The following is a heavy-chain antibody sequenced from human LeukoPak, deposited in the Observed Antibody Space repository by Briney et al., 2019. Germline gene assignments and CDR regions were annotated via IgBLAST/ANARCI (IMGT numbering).Heavy chain of an antibody. CDR3: ARVALWFGAATRDYYYGMDV. Sequence: SVTVSCKASGGTFSSYAISWVRQAPGQGLEWMGGIIPIFGTANYAQKFQGRVTITADESTSTAYMELSSLRSEDTAVYYCARVALWFGAATRDYYYGMDVWGQGTTVTVSS. V-gene: IGHV1-69*13. J-gene: IGHJ6*02. CDR2: IIPIFGTA. D-gene: IGHD3-10*01. CDR1: GGTFSSYA.